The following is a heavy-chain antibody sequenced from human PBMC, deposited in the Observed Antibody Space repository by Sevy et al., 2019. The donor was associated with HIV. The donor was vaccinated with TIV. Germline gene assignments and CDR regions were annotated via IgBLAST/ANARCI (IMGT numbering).Heavy chain of an antibody. CDR1: GGTFSSYA. J-gene: IGHJ3*02. CDR2: IIPIFGTA. D-gene: IGHD3-10*01. V-gene: IGHV1-69*06. Sequence: ASVKVSCKASGGTFSSYAISWVRQAPGQGLEWMEGIIPIFGTANYAQKFQGRVTITADKSTSTAYMELSSLRSEDTAVYYCAKEILGGSIEGAFDIWGQGTMVTVSS. CDR3: AKEILGGSIEGAFDI.